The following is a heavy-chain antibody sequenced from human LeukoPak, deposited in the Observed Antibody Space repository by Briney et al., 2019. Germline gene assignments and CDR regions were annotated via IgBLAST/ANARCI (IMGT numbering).Heavy chain of an antibody. J-gene: IGHJ4*02. CDR2: INGRSGST. CDR1: GFTFSNYV. V-gene: IGHV3-23*01. Sequence: GGSLRLSCAVSGFTFSNYVMGWVPQAPGEGVGLVSSINGRSGSTYYADSVKGQFTISRDNSKNTLYLQMNSLRAEDTAIYYCATRRQVLLPFESWGQGTLVTVSS. CDR3: ATRRQVLLPFES. D-gene: IGHD2-8*02.